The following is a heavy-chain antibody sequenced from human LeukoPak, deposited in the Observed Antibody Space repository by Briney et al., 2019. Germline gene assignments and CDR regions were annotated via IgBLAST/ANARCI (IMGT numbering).Heavy chain of an antibody. J-gene: IGHJ4*02. CDR2: INTDSSDI. CDR1: GFTFSRYA. Sequence: PGGSLRLSCAASGFTFSRYAMNWVRQALGKGLEWVSYINTDSSDIHYADSVKGRFTISRDNARNTLYLQLSSLRAEDSGVYYCARDTFQPGLIDSWGQGTLVTVSS. CDR3: ARDTFQPGLIDS. V-gene: IGHV3-21*05. D-gene: IGHD2-2*01.